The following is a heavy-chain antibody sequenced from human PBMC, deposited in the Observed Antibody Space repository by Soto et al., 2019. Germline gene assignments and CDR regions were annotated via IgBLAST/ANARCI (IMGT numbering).Heavy chain of an antibody. Sequence: PSETLSLTCTVSGGSVSSGSYYWSWIRQPPGKGLEWIGYIYYSGSTNYNPSLKSRVTISVDTSKNQFSLKLSSVTAADTAVYYCARVLVPAPNWFDPWGQGTLVTVSS. D-gene: IGHD2-2*01. CDR3: ARVLVPAPNWFDP. J-gene: IGHJ5*02. CDR1: GGSVSSGSYY. CDR2: IYYSGST. V-gene: IGHV4-61*01.